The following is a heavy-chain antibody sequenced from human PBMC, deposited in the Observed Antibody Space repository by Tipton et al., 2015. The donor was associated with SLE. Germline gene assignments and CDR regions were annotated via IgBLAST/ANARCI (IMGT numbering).Heavy chain of an antibody. CDR2: ISGRGEST. Sequence: GSLRLSCAASGFTFSRYGMSWVRQTPGKGLEWVSAISGRGESTYYADSVKGRFTISRDNSKNTLYLQMNSLRAEDTAVYYCAKWAVVVVVAATGPFDYWGQGTLVTVSS. D-gene: IGHD2-15*01. CDR1: GFTFSRYG. V-gene: IGHV3-23*01. J-gene: IGHJ4*02. CDR3: AKWAVVVVVAATGPFDY.